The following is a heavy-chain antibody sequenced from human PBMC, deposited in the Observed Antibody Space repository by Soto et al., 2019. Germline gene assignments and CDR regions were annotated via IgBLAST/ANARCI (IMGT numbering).Heavy chain of an antibody. J-gene: IGHJ6*02. V-gene: IGHV3-30-3*01. Sequence: GGSLRLSCAASGFTFSSYAMHWVRQAPGKGLEWVAVISYDGSNKYYADSVKGRFTISRDNSKNTLYLQMNSLRAEDTAVYYCARWKGRLGGWEYYYYYGMDVWGQGTTVTVSS. CDR3: ARWKGRLGGWEYYYYYGMDV. CDR2: ISYDGSNK. CDR1: GFTFSSYA. D-gene: IGHD6-19*01.